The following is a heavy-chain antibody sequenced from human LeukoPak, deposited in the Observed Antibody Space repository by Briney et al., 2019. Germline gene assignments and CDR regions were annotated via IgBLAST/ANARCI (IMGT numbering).Heavy chain of an antibody. D-gene: IGHD3-22*01. J-gene: IGHJ4*02. CDR2: IYYSGST. CDR3: AREYYYDSSGYYFIDY. Sequence: SETLSPTCTVSGGSISSYYWSWIRQSPGKGLEWIGYIYYSGSTNYNPSLKSRVTISVDTSKNQFSLKLSSVTAADTAVYYCAREYYYDSSGYYFIDYWGQGTLVTVSS. CDR1: GGSISSYY. V-gene: IGHV4-59*12.